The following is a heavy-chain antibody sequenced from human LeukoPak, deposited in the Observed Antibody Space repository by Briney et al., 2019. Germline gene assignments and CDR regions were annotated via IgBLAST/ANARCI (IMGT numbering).Heavy chain of an antibody. V-gene: IGHV5-51*01. CDR3: VRLSRITMIRGVPSGAFDI. D-gene: IGHD3-10*01. CDR1: GNSFTFYW. Sequence: GESLKISCLGSGNSFTFYWIGWVRQMPGKGLEWMGTIYPGDSDTRYSPSFQGQVTISVDKSISTAYLQWSSLKASDTAMYYCVRLSRITMIRGVPSGAFDIWGQGTMVTVSS. J-gene: IGHJ3*02. CDR2: IYPGDSDT.